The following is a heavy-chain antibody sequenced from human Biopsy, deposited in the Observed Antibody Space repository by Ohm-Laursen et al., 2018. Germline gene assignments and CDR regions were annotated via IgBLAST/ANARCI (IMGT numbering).Heavy chain of an antibody. Sequence: ASVKVSCKASSYTFTDYNIHWMRQAPGQGLEWMGYINCKTGTTNYAQKFQGTVTMTRDTSISTAYLALGSLRSADTAIYYCARDPLNGHKHFDYWGQGSLVTVSS. V-gene: IGHV1-2*02. CDR1: SYTFTDYN. J-gene: IGHJ4*02. CDR3: ARDPLNGHKHFDY. D-gene: IGHD2-8*01. CDR2: INCKTGTT.